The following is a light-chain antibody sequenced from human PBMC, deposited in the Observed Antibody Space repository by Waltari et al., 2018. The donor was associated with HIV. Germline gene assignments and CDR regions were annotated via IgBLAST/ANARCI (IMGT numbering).Light chain of an antibody. Sequence: DIQMTQSPSTPSAYVGDRVPITSRASQSLNSWLAWYQQKSGKAPKLLIYKTSILQNGVPSRFSGSGSGTEFTLTISSLQPDDLATYHCQHYNGYPISFGGGTKVEI. V-gene: IGKV1-5*03. J-gene: IGKJ4*01. CDR3: QHYNGYPIS. CDR2: KTS. CDR1: QSLNSW.